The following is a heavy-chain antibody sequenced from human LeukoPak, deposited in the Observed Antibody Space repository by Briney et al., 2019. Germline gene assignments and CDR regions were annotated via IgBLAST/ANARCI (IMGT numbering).Heavy chain of an antibody. V-gene: IGHV3-23*01. Sequence: PGGSLRLSCAASGFTVSSNYMSWVRQAPGKGLEWVSAISGSGGSTYYADSVKGRFTISRDNSKDTLYLQMNSLRAEDTALYYCAKDRDYIGIFDYWGQGTLVTVSS. CDR1: GFTVSSNY. CDR3: AKDRDYIGIFDY. CDR2: ISGSGGST. D-gene: IGHD4/OR15-4a*01. J-gene: IGHJ4*02.